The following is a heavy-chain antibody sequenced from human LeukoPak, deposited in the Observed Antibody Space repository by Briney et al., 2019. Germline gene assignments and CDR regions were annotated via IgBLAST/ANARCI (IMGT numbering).Heavy chain of an antibody. J-gene: IGHJ3*02. Sequence: ASVKVSCKASGYTFTGYYVHWVRQAPGQGLEWMGWINPNSGGTNYAQKFQGRVTMTRDTSISTAYMELSRLRSDDTAVYYCASRPDHYYDSSGYQVADAFDIWGQGTMVTVSS. CDR2: INPNSGGT. D-gene: IGHD3-22*01. V-gene: IGHV1-2*02. CDR1: GYTFTGYY. CDR3: ASRPDHYYDSSGYQVADAFDI.